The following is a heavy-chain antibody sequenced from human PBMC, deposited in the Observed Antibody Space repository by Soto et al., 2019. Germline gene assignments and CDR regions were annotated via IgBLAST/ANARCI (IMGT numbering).Heavy chain of an antibody. CDR1: GFIFSDYE. V-gene: IGHV3-48*03. Sequence: HPGGSPRLSCAASGFIFSDYEINWVRQAPGKGLEWVSYISGSGLTIYYADSVKGRFTISRDNAKNSLYLQMNSLGVEDTAVYYCARGPYRNTYNWFDSWGQGTLVTVSS. CDR3: ARGPYRNTYNWFDS. CDR2: ISGSGLTI. D-gene: IGHD5-12*01. J-gene: IGHJ5*02.